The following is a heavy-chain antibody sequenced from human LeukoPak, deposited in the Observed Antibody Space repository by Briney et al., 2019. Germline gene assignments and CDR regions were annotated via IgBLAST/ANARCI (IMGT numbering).Heavy chain of an antibody. D-gene: IGHD4-17*01. J-gene: IGHJ2*01. CDR1: GFTFSSYG. CDR3: AKDLLADYVVRGYFDV. V-gene: IGHV3-30*18. Sequence: GGTLRLSCAASGFTFSSYGMHWVRQAPGKGLEWVAVISYDGSNKYYADSVKGRFTISGDNSKNTLYLQMNSLRAEDTAVYYCAKDLLADYVVRGYFDVWGRGTLVTVSS. CDR2: ISYDGSNK.